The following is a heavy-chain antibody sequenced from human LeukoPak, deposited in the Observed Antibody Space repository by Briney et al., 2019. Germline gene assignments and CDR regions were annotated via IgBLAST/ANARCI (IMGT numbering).Heavy chain of an antibody. CDR1: GGSISSYY. Sequence: PSETLSLTCTVSGGSISSYYWSWIRQPPGKGLEWIGYIYYSGSTNYNPSLKSRVTISVDTSKNQFSLKLSSVTAADTAVYYCARGLIVVVPAAIPWFDPWGQGTLVTVSS. V-gene: IGHV4-59*01. CDR2: IYYSGST. CDR3: ARGLIVVVPAAIPWFDP. J-gene: IGHJ5*02. D-gene: IGHD2-2*01.